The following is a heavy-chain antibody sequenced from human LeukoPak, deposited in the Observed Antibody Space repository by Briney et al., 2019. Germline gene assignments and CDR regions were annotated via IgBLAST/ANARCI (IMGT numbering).Heavy chain of an antibody. CDR2: MYYSGRT. CDR3: AGGPYCGGDCYPNWFDP. CDR1: GGSITGYY. V-gene: IGHV4-59*01. Sequence: SETLSLTCTVSGGSITGYYWSWIRQPPGKGLEWIGYMYYSGRTKYNPSLKSRVTISVDTSKEQFSLKLSSVTAADTAVYYCAGGPYCGGDCYPNWFDPWGQGTLVTVSS. J-gene: IGHJ5*02. D-gene: IGHD2-21*02.